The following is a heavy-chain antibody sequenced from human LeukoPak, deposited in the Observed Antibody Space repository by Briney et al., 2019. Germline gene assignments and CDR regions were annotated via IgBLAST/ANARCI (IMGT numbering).Heavy chain of an antibody. CDR3: ARGFYSYGLLAFDY. CDR2: IKQDGSEK. D-gene: IGHD5-18*01. CDR1: GFTFSSYW. V-gene: IGHV3-7*01. J-gene: IGHJ4*02. Sequence: GGSLRLSCAASGFTFSSYWMSWVRQAPGKGLEWVANIKQDGSEKYYVDSVKGRFTISRDNAKNSLYLQMNSLRAEDTAAYYCARGFYSYGLLAFDYWGQGTLVTVSS.